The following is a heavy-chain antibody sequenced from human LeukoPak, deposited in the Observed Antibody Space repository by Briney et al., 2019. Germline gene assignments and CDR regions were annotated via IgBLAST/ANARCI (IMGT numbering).Heavy chain of an antibody. CDR2: IWYDGSNK. J-gene: IGHJ4*02. Sequence: GGSLRLSCAASGFTFSSYGMHWVRQAPGKGLEWVAVIWYDGSNKYYADSVKGRFTISRDNSKNTLYLQMNSLRAEDTAVYYCAKDMSSTSGPFDYWSQGTLVTVSS. V-gene: IGHV3-33*06. CDR1: GFTFSSYG. CDR3: AKDMSSTSGPFDY. D-gene: IGHD2-2*01.